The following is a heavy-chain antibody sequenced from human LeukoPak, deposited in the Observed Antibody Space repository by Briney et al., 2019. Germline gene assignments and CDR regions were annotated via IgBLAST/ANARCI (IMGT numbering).Heavy chain of an antibody. CDR1: GFTFSSYA. V-gene: IGHV3-30*04. CDR2: ISYDGSNK. D-gene: IGHD3-22*01. Sequence: GRSLRLSCAASGFTFSSYAMHWVRQAPGKGLEWVAVISYDGSNKYYADSVKGRFTISGDNYKNTLYLQMNSLRAEDTAVYYCARVPYYYDSSGLPGDYWGQGTLVTVSS. J-gene: IGHJ4*02. CDR3: ARVPYYYDSSGLPGDY.